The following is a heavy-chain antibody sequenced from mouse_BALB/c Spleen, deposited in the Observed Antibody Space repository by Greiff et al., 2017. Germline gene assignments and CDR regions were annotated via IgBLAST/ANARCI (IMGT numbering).Heavy chain of an antibody. CDR2: ISYSGST. CDR1: GYSITSDYA. Sequence: EVKLQESGPGLVKPSQSLSLTCTVTGYSITSDYAWNWIRQFPGNKLEWMGYISYSGSTSYNPSLKSRISITRDTSKNQFFLQLNSVTTEDTATYYCARWKKPGAYWGQGTLVTVSA. J-gene: IGHJ3*01. V-gene: IGHV3-2*02. CDR3: ARWKKPGAY.